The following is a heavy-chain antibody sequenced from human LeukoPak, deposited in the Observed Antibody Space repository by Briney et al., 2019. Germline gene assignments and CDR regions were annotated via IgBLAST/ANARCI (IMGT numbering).Heavy chain of an antibody. J-gene: IGHJ6*03. CDR1: GYTFTSYD. Sequence: ASVKVSCKASGYTFTSYDINWVRQATGQGLEWMGWMNPNSGNTGYAQKFQGRVTMTRNTSISTAYMELSSLRSEDTAVYYCASTRGGTNDYYYYMDIWAKGTTVTVSS. CDR3: ASTRGGTNDYYYYMDI. V-gene: IGHV1-8*01. CDR2: MNPNSGNT. D-gene: IGHD1-14*01.